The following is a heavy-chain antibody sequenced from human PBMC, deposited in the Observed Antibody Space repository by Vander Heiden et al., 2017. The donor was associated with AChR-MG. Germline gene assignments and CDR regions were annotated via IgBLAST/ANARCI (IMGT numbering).Heavy chain of an antibody. Sequence: QVQLVESGGGVVQPGRSLRLSCAASGFHFSSYGMHWVRQAPGKGLGWVAVKSYDGSNKYYADSVKGRFTISRDNSKNTLYLQMNSLRAEDTAVYYCATAWGGLYDYSFFFDYWGQGTLVTVSS. D-gene: IGHD4-4*01. J-gene: IGHJ4*02. CDR3: ATAWGGLYDYSFFFDY. CDR2: KSYDGSNK. V-gene: IGHV3-30*03. CDR1: GFHFSSYG.